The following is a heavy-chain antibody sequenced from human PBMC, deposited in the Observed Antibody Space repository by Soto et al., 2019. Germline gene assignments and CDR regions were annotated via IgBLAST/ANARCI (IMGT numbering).Heavy chain of an antibody. Sequence: ASVKVSCKGSGYTFSSHGLSWVRKAPGQGLEWMGWISGYNGNTKYVQKFQGRVTMTTDTSKNQFSLRLTSLSAADTAVYYCARAASPYFDLLSAFHPWGQGTLVTVSS. CDR3: ARAASPYFDLLSAFHP. CDR1: GYTFSSHG. CDR2: ISGYNGNT. D-gene: IGHD3-9*01. V-gene: IGHV1-18*04. J-gene: IGHJ5*02.